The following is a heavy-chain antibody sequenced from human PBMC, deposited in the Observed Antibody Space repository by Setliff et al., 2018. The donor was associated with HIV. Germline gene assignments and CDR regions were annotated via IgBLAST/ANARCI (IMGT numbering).Heavy chain of an antibody. Sequence: SETLSLTCTVSGGSISSSSYYWGWIRQPPGKGLEWLGSIYHSGSTYYNPSLKSRVTISIDTSKNQFSLKLSSVTAADTAVYFCARGTAPRRGTNYGGNYLLDYWGQGTLVTV. J-gene: IGHJ4*02. CDR2: IYHSGST. D-gene: IGHD4-17*01. CDR3: ARGTAPRRGTNYGGNYLLDY. CDR1: GGSISSSSYY. V-gene: IGHV4-39*07.